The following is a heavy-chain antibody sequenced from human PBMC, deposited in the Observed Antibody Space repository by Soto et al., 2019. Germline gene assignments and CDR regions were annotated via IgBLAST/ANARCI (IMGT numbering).Heavy chain of an antibody. CDR3: ARDGVVVPAATAYYFDY. Sequence: GGSLRLSCAASGFTFSSYSMNWVRQAPGKGLEWVSSISSSSSYIYYADSVKGRFTISRDNAKNSLYLQMNSLRAEDTAVYYCARDGVVVPAATAYYFDYWGQGTLVTVSS. CDR2: ISSSSSYI. J-gene: IGHJ4*02. CDR1: GFTFSSYS. V-gene: IGHV3-21*01. D-gene: IGHD2-2*01.